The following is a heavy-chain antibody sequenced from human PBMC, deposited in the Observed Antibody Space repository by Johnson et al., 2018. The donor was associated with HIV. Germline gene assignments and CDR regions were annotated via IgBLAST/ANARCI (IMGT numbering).Heavy chain of an antibody. V-gene: IGHV3-9*01. CDR3: ASAIPGRSSLDGFDF. Sequence: VQLVESGGGVVRPGGSPRLSCAASGFTFDDYAMHWVRQAPGKGLEWVSGISWNSGSIGYADSVKGRFTISRDNAKNSLYLQMNSLRAEDTAAYYCASAIPGRSSLDGFDFWGQGTMVTVSS. CDR2: ISWNSGSI. D-gene: IGHD2-2*01. J-gene: IGHJ3*01. CDR1: GFTFDDYA.